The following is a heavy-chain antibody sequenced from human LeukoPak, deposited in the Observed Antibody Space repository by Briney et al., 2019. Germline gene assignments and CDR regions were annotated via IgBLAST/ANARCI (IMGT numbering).Heavy chain of an antibody. D-gene: IGHD3-10*01. CDR3: GRGGSGTSPFYFDY. Sequence: PSQTLSLTCTVSGGSISSGSYYWSWIRQPAGKGLEWIGRIYTSGSTNYNPSLKSRVTISVDTSKNQFSLKLSSVTAADTAVYYCGRGGSGTSPFYFDYWGQGTLVTVSS. CDR1: GGSISSGSYY. CDR2: IYTSGST. V-gene: IGHV4-61*02. J-gene: IGHJ4*02.